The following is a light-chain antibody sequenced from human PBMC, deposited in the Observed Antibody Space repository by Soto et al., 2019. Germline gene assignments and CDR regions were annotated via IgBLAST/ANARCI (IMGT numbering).Light chain of an antibody. Sequence: EIVLTQSPGTLSLSPGERATLSCRASQSVSSSYLAWYQQKPGQAPRLLIYGASSRATGIPDRFSASGSGTDLTHTISRLEPEDFAVYYCQHYGSSPGYTFGQGTKLEIK. CDR3: QHYGSSPGYT. V-gene: IGKV3-20*01. J-gene: IGKJ2*01. CDR2: GAS. CDR1: QSVSSSY.